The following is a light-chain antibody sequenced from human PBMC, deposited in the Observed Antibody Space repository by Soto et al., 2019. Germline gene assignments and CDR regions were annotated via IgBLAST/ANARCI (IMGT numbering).Light chain of an antibody. Sequence: QSVLTQPPSVSAAPGQTVTISCSGSSSNIGNNFVSWYQQVPGTAPKLLIYDNNRRPSGIPDRFSGSKSGTSATLGITGLQTGDEADYYCETWDSSLRAVLFGGGTKLTVL. CDR3: ETWDSSLRAVL. J-gene: IGLJ3*02. CDR1: SSNIGNNF. CDR2: DNN. V-gene: IGLV1-51*01.